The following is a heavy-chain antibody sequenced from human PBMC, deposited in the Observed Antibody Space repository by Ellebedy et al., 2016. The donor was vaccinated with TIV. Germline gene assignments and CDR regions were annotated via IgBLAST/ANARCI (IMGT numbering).Heavy chain of an antibody. CDR2: VSSDGANT. CDR1: GFTFRNYA. V-gene: IGHV3-64D*06. J-gene: IGHJ4*02. D-gene: IGHD6-13*01. Sequence: GGSLRLSXAASGFTFRNYAMHWVRQAPRKGLEYVSAVSSDGANTYHVDSVKGRFTISRDNSKNTLFLQMSSLRAEDTAVYFCVKALGMIAADTRGVFDSWGQGTVVTVSS. CDR3: VKALGMIAADTRGVFDS.